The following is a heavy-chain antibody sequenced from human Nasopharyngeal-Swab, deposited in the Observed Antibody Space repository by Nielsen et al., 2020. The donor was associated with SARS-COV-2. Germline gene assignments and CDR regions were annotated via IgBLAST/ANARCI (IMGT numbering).Heavy chain of an antibody. Sequence: WIRQPPGKGLEWIGYIYYSGSTNYNPSLRSRVTISVDTSKNQFSLKLSSVTAADTAVYYCSGDFWSGYPDAFDIWGQGTMVTVSS. D-gene: IGHD3-3*01. J-gene: IGHJ3*02. CDR3: SGDFWSGYPDAFDI. CDR2: IYYSGST. V-gene: IGHV4-59*01.